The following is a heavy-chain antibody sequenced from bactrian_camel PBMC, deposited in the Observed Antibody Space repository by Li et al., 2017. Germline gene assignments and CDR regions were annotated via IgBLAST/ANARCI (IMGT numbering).Heavy chain of an antibody. CDR1: GFTFSNYD. CDR2: INTGGGRT. CDR3: AKDRADGEGWSYDY. V-gene: IGHV3S40*01. Sequence: DVQLVESGGGLVQPGGSLRLSCAASGFTFSNYDMSWVRQAPGKGVEWVSTINTGGGRTWYADSVKGRFTISRDNARNTLYLYLNSLKTEDTAMYYCAKDRADGEGWSYDYWGQGTQVTVSS. D-gene: IGHD5*01. J-gene: IGHJ4*01.